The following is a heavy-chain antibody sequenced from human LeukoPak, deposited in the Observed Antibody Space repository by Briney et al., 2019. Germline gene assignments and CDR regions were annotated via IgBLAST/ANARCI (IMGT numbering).Heavy chain of an antibody. CDR3: TTGRRGAVFDY. Sequence: PGGSLRLSCVASGVTISDAWMNWVRQAPGKGLEWVGRLKSKTDGGTTEYTAPAKGRFTISRDESKNLLYLQMNSLKTEDTAVYYCTTGRRGAVFDYWGQGTLVTVSS. CDR1: GVTISDAW. V-gene: IGHV3-15*01. J-gene: IGHJ4*02. D-gene: IGHD6-19*01. CDR2: LKSKTDGGTT.